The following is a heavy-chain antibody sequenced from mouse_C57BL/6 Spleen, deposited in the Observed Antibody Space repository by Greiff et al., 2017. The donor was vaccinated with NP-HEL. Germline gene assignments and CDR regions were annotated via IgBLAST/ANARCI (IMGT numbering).Heavy chain of an antibody. CDR1: GYTFTDYE. Sequence: QESGAELVRPGASVTLSCKASGYTFTDYEMHWVKQTPVHGLEWIGTIDPETGGTAYNQKFKGKAILTADKSSSTAYMELRSLTSEDSAVYYCTSYYDYWGQGTTLTVSS. J-gene: IGHJ2*01. CDR2: IDPETGGT. V-gene: IGHV1-15*01. CDR3: TSYYDY.